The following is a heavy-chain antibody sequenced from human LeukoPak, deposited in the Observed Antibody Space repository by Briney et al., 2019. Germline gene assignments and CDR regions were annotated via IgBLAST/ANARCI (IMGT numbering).Heavy chain of an antibody. J-gene: IGHJ4*02. CDR1: GFTFSSYA. Sequence: GRSLRLSCAASGFTFSSYAMHWVRQAPGKGLEWVAVISYDGSNKYCADSVKGRFTISRDNSKNTLYLQMNSLRAEDTAVYYCARGYYDILTGSRSVNFDYWGQGTLVTVSS. CDR3: ARGYYDILTGSRSVNFDY. V-gene: IGHV3-30*04. D-gene: IGHD3-9*01. CDR2: ISYDGSNK.